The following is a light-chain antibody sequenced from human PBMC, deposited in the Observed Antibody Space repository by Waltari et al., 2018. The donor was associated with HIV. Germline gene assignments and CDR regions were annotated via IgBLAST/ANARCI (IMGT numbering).Light chain of an antibody. J-gene: IGLJ2*01. V-gene: IGLV2-23*02. CDR1: SSDVGSYNL. CDR2: EVS. Sequence: QSALTQPASVSGSPGQSITIPCTGTSSDVGSYNLVPWYQQNPDKAPKLMIYEVSKRPSVVSKRFSCSSAGNTASLTISGLQAEDEAAYYCCSYAGSSTLIFRGGTKLTVL. CDR3: CSYAGSSTLI.